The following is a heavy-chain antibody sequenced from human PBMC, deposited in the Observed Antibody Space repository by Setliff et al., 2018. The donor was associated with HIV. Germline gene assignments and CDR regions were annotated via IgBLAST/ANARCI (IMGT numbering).Heavy chain of an antibody. Sequence: PGESLKISCEASGYKFSNSWFIWVRQMPGKGLEWMGIIYPGDSDTTYSASFQGHVTISADKSISTVYLQWGSLKASDTAIYYCAKSRGGSHNDGFNIWGQGTMVTVSS. J-gene: IGHJ3*02. V-gene: IGHV5-51*01. CDR2: IYPGDSDT. CDR1: GYKFSNSW. CDR3: AKSRGGSHNDGFNI. D-gene: IGHD2-15*01.